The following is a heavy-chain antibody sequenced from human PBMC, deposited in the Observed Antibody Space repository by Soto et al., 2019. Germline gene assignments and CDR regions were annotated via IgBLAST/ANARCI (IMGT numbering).Heavy chain of an antibody. CDR1: GFTFSSYA. J-gene: IGHJ5*02. CDR2: ISDDGGRT. CDR3: AKDVHPTIPVATAS. Sequence: EVQLLESGGGLVQPGGSLRLSCAASGFTFSSYAMTWVRQAPGKGLEWVSGISDDGGRTYYADSVKGRFTISRDNSKNTLFLQMNSLRADEMALYFCAKDVHPTIPVATASWGQGTLVSVSS. V-gene: IGHV3-23*01. D-gene: IGHD6-19*01.